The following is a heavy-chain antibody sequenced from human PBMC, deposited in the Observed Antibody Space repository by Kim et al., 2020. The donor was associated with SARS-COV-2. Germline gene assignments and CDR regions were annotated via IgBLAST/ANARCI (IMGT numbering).Heavy chain of an antibody. Sequence: AQKFQGRVTMTRDTSISTTYMELSSLRSDDTAVFYCARDPRPNIAMAGSDSWGQGTLVTVSS. J-gene: IGHJ4*02. D-gene: IGHD6-19*01. V-gene: IGHV1-2*02. CDR3: ARDPRPNIAMAGSDS.